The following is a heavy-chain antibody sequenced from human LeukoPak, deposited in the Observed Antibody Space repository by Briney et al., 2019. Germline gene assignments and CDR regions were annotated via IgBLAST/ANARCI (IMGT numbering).Heavy chain of an antibody. V-gene: IGHV3-7*03. CDR2: IKQDGSEE. D-gene: IGHD3-10*01. Sequence: PGGSLRLSCAASGFTFKSYWMTWVRQAPGKGLEWVANIKQDGSEEYYVDSVKGRFTIARDNAMNSLYLQMNSLRAEDTAVYFCARDRRGPFDYWGQGTLVTVSS. CDR3: ARDRRGPFDY. CDR1: GFTFKSYW. J-gene: IGHJ4*02.